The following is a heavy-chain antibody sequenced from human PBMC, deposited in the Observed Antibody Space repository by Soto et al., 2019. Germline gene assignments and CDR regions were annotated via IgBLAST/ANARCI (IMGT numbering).Heavy chain of an antibody. CDR2: ISGSGGST. J-gene: IGHJ1*01. CDR3: AYDNSTYSSGWYVYFQH. CDR1: GFTFSSYA. D-gene: IGHD6-19*01. Sequence: EVQLLESGGGLVQPGGSLRLSCAASGFTFSSYAMSWVRQAPGKGLEWVSAISGSGGSTYYADSVKGRFTISRDNSKNTLYLQMNSLRAEDTAVYYCAYDNSTYSSGWYVYFQHWGQGTLVTVSS. V-gene: IGHV3-23*01.